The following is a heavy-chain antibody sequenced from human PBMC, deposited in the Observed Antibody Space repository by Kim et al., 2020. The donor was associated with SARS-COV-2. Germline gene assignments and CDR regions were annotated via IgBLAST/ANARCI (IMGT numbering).Heavy chain of an antibody. CDR3: VRDGNCAVDCYPDYYFDF. V-gene: IGHV3-7*01. CDR2: INKDGSER. Sequence: GGSLRLSCVVSGFTFNSYWMSWVRQAPGKGLVWVASINKDGSERQYVDSVKGRFTISRDNAKNSLYLQMNSLRVEDTALYYCVRDGNCAVDCYPDYYFDFWGQGILVPVSS. D-gene: IGHD2-21*02. CDR1: GFTFNSYW. J-gene: IGHJ4*02.